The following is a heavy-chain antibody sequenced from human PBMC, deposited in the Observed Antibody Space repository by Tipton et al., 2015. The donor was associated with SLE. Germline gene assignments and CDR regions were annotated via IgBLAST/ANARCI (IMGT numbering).Heavy chain of an antibody. V-gene: IGHV3-21*03. CDR3: ARDRPGYYDSSGYSD. CDR2: ISSSSSYI. J-gene: IGHJ4*02. D-gene: IGHD3-22*01. Sequence: SLRLSCAASGLTFSSYSMNWVRQAPGKGLEWVSSISSSSSYIYYADSVKGRFTISRDNAKNSLYLQMNSLRAEDTAVYYCARDRPGYYDSSGYSDWGQGTLVTVSS. CDR1: GLTFSSYS.